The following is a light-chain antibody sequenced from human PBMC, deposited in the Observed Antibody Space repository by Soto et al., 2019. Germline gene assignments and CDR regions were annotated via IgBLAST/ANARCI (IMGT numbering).Light chain of an antibody. CDR1: SSDVGGYNF. CDR3: SSYTSSSTLYV. J-gene: IGLJ1*01. V-gene: IGLV2-14*03. CDR2: EVN. Sequence: QSALTQPASVFGSPGQSITFSCTGTSSDVGGYNFVSWYQQHPGKAPKLMIYEVNNRPSGVSNRFSGSKSGNTASLTISGLQAEDEADYYCSSYTSSSTLYVFGTGTKVTVL.